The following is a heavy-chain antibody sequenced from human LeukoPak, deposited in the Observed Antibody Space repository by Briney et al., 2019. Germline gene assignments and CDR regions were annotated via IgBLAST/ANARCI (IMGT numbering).Heavy chain of an antibody. Sequence: GGSLRLSCAASGFTFSYYWMHWVRQAPGKGLVWVSRINSEGTSTSFADSVKGRFTISRDNAKNSLYLQMNSLRAEDTAVYYCARLTLYCSSTSCSSDDYWGQGTLVTVSS. V-gene: IGHV3-74*01. J-gene: IGHJ4*02. CDR1: GFTFSYYW. D-gene: IGHD2-2*01. CDR2: INSEGTST. CDR3: ARLTLYCSSTSCSSDDY.